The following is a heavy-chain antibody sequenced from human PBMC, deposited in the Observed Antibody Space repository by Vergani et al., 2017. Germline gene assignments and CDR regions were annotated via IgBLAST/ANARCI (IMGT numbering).Heavy chain of an antibody. CDR1: GFTFSSFG. CDR2: ISISSSYI. D-gene: IGHD6-13*01. Sequence: EVQLVESGGGLVKPGGSLRLSCAASGFTFSSFGMNWVRQAPGRGLEWVSSISISSSYIYYADSVRGRFTISRDNPKTSRYLQMSSLRAEDTAVYYCAREGQQLDLDYWGQGTLVIVSS. CDR3: AREGQQLDLDY. J-gene: IGHJ4*02. V-gene: IGHV3-21*06.